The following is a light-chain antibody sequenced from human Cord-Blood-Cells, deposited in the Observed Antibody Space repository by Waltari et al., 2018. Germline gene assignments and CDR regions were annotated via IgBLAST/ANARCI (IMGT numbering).Light chain of an antibody. V-gene: IGLV3-1*01. CDR2: QDS. J-gene: IGLJ3*02. CDR1: KLGDKY. Sequence: SYELTQPPSVSVSPGQTASIPCSGDKLGDKYVCWYQQKPGQSPVLVTHQDSKRPSGIPERFSGSNSGNTATLTISGTQAMDEADYYCQAWDSSTAVFGGGTKLTVL. CDR3: QAWDSSTAV.